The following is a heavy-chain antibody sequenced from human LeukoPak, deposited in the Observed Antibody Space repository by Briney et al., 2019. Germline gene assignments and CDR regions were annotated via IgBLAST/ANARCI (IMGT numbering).Heavy chain of an antibody. CDR3: ARDLVAVAGNYYYGMDV. J-gene: IGHJ6*02. D-gene: IGHD6-19*01. CDR1: GVTFSSYA. CDR2: ISDDGSNK. V-gene: IGHV3-30-3*01. Sequence: GGSLRLSCAATGVTFSSYAMHLVRQAPGKGLEWVAVISDDGSNKYYADSVKGRSTISRDNSKNTLNLQMNSLRAEDMAVYYCARDLVAVAGNYYYGMDVWGQGTTVTVSS.